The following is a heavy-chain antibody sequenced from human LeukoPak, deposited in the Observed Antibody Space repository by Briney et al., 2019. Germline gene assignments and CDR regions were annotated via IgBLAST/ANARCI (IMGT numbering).Heavy chain of an antibody. V-gene: IGHV1-18*01. Sequence: ASVKVSCKTSGYTFTNYSISWVRQAPGQGLEWMGWISAYYGNTNYAQNLQDRVTMTTDTSTSIAYMKLRSLRSDDTAVYYCARDTYCSSTSCFPYYMDVWGTGTTVTVSS. CDR2: ISAYYGNT. D-gene: IGHD2-2*01. J-gene: IGHJ6*03. CDR3: ARDTYCSSTSCFPYYMDV. CDR1: GYTFTNYS.